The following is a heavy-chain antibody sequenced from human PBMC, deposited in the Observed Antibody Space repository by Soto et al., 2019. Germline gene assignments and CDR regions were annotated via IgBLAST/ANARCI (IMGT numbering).Heavy chain of an antibody. Sequence: SVTLCLPCAVVGGSSVGYCWTWIRQPPGTGLEWIGEINHSGSTNYNPSLKSRVTISVDTSKNQFSLKLTSVTAADTAVYYCARDKITGLFDYWGQGTLVTVSS. CDR3: ARDKITGLFDY. CDR1: GGSSVGYC. CDR2: INHSGST. D-gene: IGHD2-8*02. V-gene: IGHV4-34*01. J-gene: IGHJ4*02.